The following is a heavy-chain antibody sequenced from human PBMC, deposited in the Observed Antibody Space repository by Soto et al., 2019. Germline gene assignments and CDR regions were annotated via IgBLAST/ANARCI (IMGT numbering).Heavy chain of an antibody. J-gene: IGHJ3*01. CDR3: ARGGSSDWQVAFDF. CDR1: GGSFSGYL. V-gene: IGHV4-34*01. CDR2: VNHNGRN. Sequence: NPSETLSLTCAVYGGSFSGYLWNWIRQTPGKGLEWIGKVNHNGRNNYNPSLKSRVTISLDMSKNQISLKLTSVTAADTAVYYCARGGSSDWQVAFDFWGQGTMVTVSS. D-gene: IGHD6-19*01.